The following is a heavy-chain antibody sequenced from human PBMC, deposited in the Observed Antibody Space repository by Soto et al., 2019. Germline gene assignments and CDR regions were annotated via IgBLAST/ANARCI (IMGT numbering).Heavy chain of an antibody. CDR2: TRNKANSYTT. Sequence: EVQLVESGGGLVQPGGSLRLSCAASGFTFSDHYMDWVRQAPGKGLEWVGRTRNKANSYTTEYAASVKGRFTISRDDSKISLYLQMNSLKTEDTAVYYCASGLRRGSTLDYWGQGTLVTVSS. V-gene: IGHV3-72*01. CDR3: ASGLRRGSTLDY. CDR1: GFTFSDHY. J-gene: IGHJ4*02. D-gene: IGHD3-16*01.